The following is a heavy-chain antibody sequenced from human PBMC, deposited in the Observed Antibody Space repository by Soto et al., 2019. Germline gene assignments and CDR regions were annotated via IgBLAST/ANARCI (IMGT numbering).Heavy chain of an antibody. CDR3: VRLFYYGSGSWVE. D-gene: IGHD3-10*01. Sequence: QVQLVQSGAEVKKPGASVKVSCKASGYTFTSYDINWVRQATGQGLEWMGWVNPNNGHTGYAQKFQGRVTMTRNTSISTAYMELDGLRSEDTAVYYCVRLFYYGSGSWVEWGQGTLVTVSS. CDR1: GYTFTSYD. V-gene: IGHV1-8*01. J-gene: IGHJ4*02. CDR2: VNPNNGHT.